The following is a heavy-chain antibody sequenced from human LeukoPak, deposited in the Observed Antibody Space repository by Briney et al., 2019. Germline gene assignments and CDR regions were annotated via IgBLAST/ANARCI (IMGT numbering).Heavy chain of an antibody. D-gene: IGHD2-15*01. CDR1: GFTFSSYT. CDR2: ISSRSSYI. J-gene: IGHJ4*02. Sequence: PGGSLRLSCAASGFTFSSYTMNWVRQAPGKGLEWVSSISSRSSYIYYADSVKGRFTISRDNAKNSLYLQMNSLRAEDTAVYYCVSQRTVLQSCTGRSCDYWGQGTLVTVSS. V-gene: IGHV3-21*01. CDR3: VSQRTVLQSCTGRSCDY.